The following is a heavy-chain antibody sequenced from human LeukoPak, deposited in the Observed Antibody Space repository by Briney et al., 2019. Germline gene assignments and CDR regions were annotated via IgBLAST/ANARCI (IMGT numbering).Heavy chain of an antibody. J-gene: IGHJ4*02. V-gene: IGHV1-46*01. CDR2: INPSGSST. CDR3: ARDVVGAIDY. D-gene: IGHD1-26*01. Sequence: VASVKVSCKTSGYTFTNYYMRWVRQAPGQGLEWMGIINPSGSSTSYAQKFQGRVTLTRDTSTSTVYTELSSLRSEDTAVYYCARDVVGAIDYWGQGTLVTVSS. CDR1: GYTFTNYY.